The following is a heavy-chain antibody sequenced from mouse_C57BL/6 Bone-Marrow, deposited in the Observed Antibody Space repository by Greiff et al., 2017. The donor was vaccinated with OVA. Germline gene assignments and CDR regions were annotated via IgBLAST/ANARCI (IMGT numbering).Heavy chain of an antibody. Sequence: EVQLVESGGGLVQPKGSFKLSCAASGFSFNTYAMNWVRQAPGKGLEWVARIRSKSNNYATYYADSVKDRFTISRDDSESMLYLQMNNLKTEDTAMYYCVRDYHWYFDVWGTGTTVTVSS. CDR1: GFSFNTYA. J-gene: IGHJ1*03. V-gene: IGHV10-1*01. CDR2: IRSKSNNYAT. CDR3: VRDYHWYFDV. D-gene: IGHD2-4*01.